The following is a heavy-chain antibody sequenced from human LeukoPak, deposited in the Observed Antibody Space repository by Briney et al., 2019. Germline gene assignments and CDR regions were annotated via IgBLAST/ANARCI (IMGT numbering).Heavy chain of an antibody. D-gene: IGHD6-19*01. J-gene: IGHJ4*02. CDR3: ARGIALPGILGFDC. CDR2: IDDDGSSS. CDR1: EFTFSRYW. Sequence: GGSLRLSCAASEFTFSRYWMHWVRQAPGKGLVWVSRIDDDGSSSTYADSVKGRFTISRDNAKNSLYPQMNSLRAEDTAVYYCARGIALPGILGFDCWGQGTLVTVSS. V-gene: IGHV3-74*01.